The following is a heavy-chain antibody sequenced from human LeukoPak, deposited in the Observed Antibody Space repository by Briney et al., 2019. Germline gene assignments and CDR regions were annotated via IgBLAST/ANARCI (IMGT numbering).Heavy chain of an antibody. D-gene: IGHD6-6*01. V-gene: IGHV3-21*05. CDR1: EFTFSLYA. J-gene: IGHJ3*02. CDR2: INDVSADI. CDR3: AGDGVGALPGDAFDI. Sequence: GGSLRLSCAASEFTFSLYAMNWVRQAPGKGLEWVSYINDVSADIHYADSVKGRFTISRDNAKNSLYLQMHTLRAEDTAVYYCAGDGVGALPGDAFDIWSQGTLVTVSS.